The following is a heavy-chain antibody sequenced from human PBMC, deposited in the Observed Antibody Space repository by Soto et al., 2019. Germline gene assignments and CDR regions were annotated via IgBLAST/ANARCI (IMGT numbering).Heavy chain of an antibody. V-gene: IGHV1-69*13. D-gene: IGHD6-19*01. Sequence: SVKVSCKASVGTFSSYAISWVRQAPGQGLEWMGGIIPIFGTANYAQKFQGRVTITADESTSTAYMELSSLRSEDTAVYYCASGGSGPTRSKYYYYGMDVWGQGTTVTVSS. CDR1: VGTFSSYA. CDR2: IIPIFGTA. J-gene: IGHJ6*02. CDR3: ASGGSGPTRSKYYYYGMDV.